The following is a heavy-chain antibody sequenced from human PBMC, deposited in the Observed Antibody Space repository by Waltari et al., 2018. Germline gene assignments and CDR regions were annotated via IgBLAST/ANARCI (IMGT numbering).Heavy chain of an antibody. V-gene: IGHV1-69*02. CDR2: IIPMPGIT. D-gene: IGHD5-12*01. CDR3: ARRVSTKGAFEV. Sequence: QVQLVQSGAAVKQPGSSVQVSCKSSGGPFSSVGLHWLRQAPGQGLEWMGKIIPMPGITDYEQKFQGRLRITADRSTTTGYMELRSLGSEDTAIYYCARRVSTKGAFEVWGRGTLVTVSP. J-gene: IGHJ3*01. CDR1: GGPFSSVG.